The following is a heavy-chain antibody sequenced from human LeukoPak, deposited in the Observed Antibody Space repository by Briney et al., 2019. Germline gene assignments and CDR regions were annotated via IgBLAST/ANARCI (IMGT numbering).Heavy chain of an antibody. J-gene: IGHJ4*02. CDR2: INHSGST. D-gene: IGHD6-13*01. CDR1: GGSLSGYY. V-gene: IGHV4-34*01. CDR3: ARESSSWFSVGRYYFDY. Sequence: SETLSLTCAVYGGSLSGYYWSWIRQPPGKGLEWIGEINHSGSTNYNPSLKSRVTISVDTSKNQFSLKLSSVTAADTAVYYCARESSSWFSVGRYYFDYWGQGTLVTVSS.